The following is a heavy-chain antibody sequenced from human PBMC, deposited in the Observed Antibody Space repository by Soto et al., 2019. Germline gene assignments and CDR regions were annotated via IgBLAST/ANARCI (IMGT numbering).Heavy chain of an antibody. V-gene: IGHV3-30*18. CDR1: GFTFSSYG. CDR2: ISYDGSNK. CDR3: AKDRFRIAVAAPFDY. Sequence: QVQLVESGGGVVQPGRSLRLSCAASGFTFSSYGMHWVRQAPGKGLEWVAVISYDGSNKYYADSVKGRFTISRDNSKNTLYLQVNSLRAEDTAVYYCAKDRFRIAVAAPFDYWGQVTLVTVSS. J-gene: IGHJ4*02. D-gene: IGHD6-19*01.